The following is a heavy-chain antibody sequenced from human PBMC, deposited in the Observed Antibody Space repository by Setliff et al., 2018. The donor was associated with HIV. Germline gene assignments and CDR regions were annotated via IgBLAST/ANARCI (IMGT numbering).Heavy chain of an antibody. J-gene: IGHJ4*02. CDR3: ARVQTVIPPSFDH. D-gene: IGHD3-16*02. V-gene: IGHV1-2*02. Sequence: ASVKVSCKASGYTFTGYYMHWVRQAPGQGLEWMGWINPNSGGTNYAQKFQGRVTMTRDTSISTAYMELSRLRSDDTAVYYCARVQTVIPPSFDHWGQGTLVTVSS. CDR2: INPNSGGT. CDR1: GYTFTGYY.